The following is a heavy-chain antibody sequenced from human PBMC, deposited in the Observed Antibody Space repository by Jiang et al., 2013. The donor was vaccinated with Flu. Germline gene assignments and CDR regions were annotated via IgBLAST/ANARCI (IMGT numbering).Heavy chain of an antibody. CDR2: IYPGDSDT. D-gene: IGHD6-19*01. Sequence: GAEVKKPGESLKISCKGSGYTFTDYWIGWVRQMPGKGLEWMGIIYPGDSDTTYSPSFQGQVTISADKSISTAYLQWSSLRASDTAMYYCAKAGRARVDFPDSWGQGTLVTVSS. J-gene: IGHJ1*01. CDR1: GYTFTDYW. CDR3: AKAGRARVDFPDS. V-gene: IGHV5-51*01.